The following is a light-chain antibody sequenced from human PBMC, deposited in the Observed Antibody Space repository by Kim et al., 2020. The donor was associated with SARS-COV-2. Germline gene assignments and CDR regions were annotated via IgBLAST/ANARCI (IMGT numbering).Light chain of an antibody. J-gene: IGKJ5*01. CDR1: QDIHDF. V-gene: IGKV1-33*01. CDR3: QQYESLPLI. Sequence: DIQISQSPSSLHASIGDTVTITCQASQDIHDFLSWFQQKPGRAPKLLIYGASHLEPGVPSRFSGSGSGTHFIFNISSLQPEDTATYFCQQYESLPLIFGQGTRLEIK. CDR2: GAS.